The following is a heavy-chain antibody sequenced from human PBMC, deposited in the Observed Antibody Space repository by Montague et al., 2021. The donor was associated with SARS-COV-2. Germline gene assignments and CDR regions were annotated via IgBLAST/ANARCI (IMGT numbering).Heavy chain of an antibody. D-gene: IGHD3-22*01. CDR1: GFTFSSYA. CDR2: ISDSGGST. J-gene: IGHJ4*02. CDR3: AKGGERITMIVVVITLADFDY. V-gene: IGHV3-23*01. Sequence: SLRLSCAVSGFTFSSYAMSWVRQAPGKGLEWVSGISDSGGSTYYADSVKGRFTISRDNSKNTLYLQMNSPRAKDTAVYYCAKGGERITMIVVVITLADFDYWGQGTLVTVSS.